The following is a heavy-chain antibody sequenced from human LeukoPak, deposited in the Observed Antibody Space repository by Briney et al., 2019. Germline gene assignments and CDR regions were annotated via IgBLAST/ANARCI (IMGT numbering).Heavy chain of an antibody. CDR3: AEDRYSYAFEYFQH. J-gene: IGHJ1*01. CDR2: ISYDGSNK. Sequence: GGSLRLSCAASGFTFSSYGMHWVRQAPGKGLEWVAVISYDGSNKYYADSVKGRFTISRDNSKNTLYLQMNSLRAEDTAVYYCAEDRYSYAFEYFQHWARAPWSPSPQ. CDR1: GFTFSSYG. D-gene: IGHD5-18*01. V-gene: IGHV3-30*18.